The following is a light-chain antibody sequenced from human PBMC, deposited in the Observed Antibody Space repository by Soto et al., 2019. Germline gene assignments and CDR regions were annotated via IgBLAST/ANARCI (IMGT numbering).Light chain of an antibody. CDR3: QQYGRSPLT. Sequence: ETVLTQSPATLSLSPGERAILSCRASQSLSSDFLAWYQQKPGQAPRLLIYSSSNRATGIPGRFSGSGSGTDFTLTISRLEPADFAVYYCQQYGRSPLTFGGGTKVDIK. CDR1: QSLSSDF. V-gene: IGKV3-20*01. CDR2: SSS. J-gene: IGKJ4*01.